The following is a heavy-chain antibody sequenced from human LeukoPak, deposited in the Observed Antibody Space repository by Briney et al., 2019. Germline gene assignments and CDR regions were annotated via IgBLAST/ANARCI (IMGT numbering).Heavy chain of an antibody. Sequence: SETLSLTCAVYGGSFSGYYWSWVRQPPGKGLEWVGEINHSGSTNYNPSLKSRVNISVDTSKNQFSLKLSSVTAADTAVYYCARVQDCGGDCYPSYFDYWGQGTLVTVSS. CDR2: INHSGST. J-gene: IGHJ4*02. D-gene: IGHD2-21*02. V-gene: IGHV4-34*01. CDR3: ARVQDCGGDCYPSYFDY. CDR1: GGSFSGYY.